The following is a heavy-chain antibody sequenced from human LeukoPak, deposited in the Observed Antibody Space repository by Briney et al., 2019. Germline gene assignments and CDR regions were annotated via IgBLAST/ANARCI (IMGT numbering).Heavy chain of an antibody. Sequence: GGSLRLSCAASGFTFDDYAMHWVRQAPGKGLEWVSLISWDGGSTYYADSVKGRFTISRDNSKNSLYLQMNSLRAEDTALYYCAKDIDSVEDYYDSSGYLDYWGQGTLVTVSS. CDR1: GFTFDDYA. V-gene: IGHV3-43D*03. J-gene: IGHJ4*02. CDR3: AKDIDSVEDYYDSSGYLDY. CDR2: ISWDGGST. D-gene: IGHD3-22*01.